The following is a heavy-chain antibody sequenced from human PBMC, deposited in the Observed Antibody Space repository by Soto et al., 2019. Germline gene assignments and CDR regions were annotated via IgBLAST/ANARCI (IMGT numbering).Heavy chain of an antibody. V-gene: IGHV1-3*05. CDR3: ARDGDNHLGYSYGSYGY. D-gene: IGHD5-18*01. CDR2: INAGNGNT. J-gene: IGHJ4*02. Sequence: QVQLVQSGAEEKKPGASVKVSCKASGYTFTSYAMHWVRQAPGQRLEWMGWINAGNGNTKYSQKFQGRVTITRDTSASTAYMETSSLRSEDTAVYYCARDGDNHLGYSYGSYGYWGQGTLVTVSS. CDR1: GYTFTSYA.